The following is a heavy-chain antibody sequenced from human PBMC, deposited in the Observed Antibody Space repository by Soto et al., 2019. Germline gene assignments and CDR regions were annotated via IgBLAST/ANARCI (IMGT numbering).Heavy chain of an antibody. D-gene: IGHD5-12*01. J-gene: IGHJ6*02. V-gene: IGHV3-74*01. Sequence: PGGSLRLSCAASGFTLSSYWMHGVRQAPGKGLVWVSRINSDGSSTNYADSVKGRFTISRDNAKNTLYLQMNSLRAEDTAVYYCASTLVIGVATMAIYYYYGRGVWHQESTGAASS. CDR1: GFTLSSYW. CDR2: INSDGSST. CDR3: ASTLVIGVATMAIYYYYGRGV.